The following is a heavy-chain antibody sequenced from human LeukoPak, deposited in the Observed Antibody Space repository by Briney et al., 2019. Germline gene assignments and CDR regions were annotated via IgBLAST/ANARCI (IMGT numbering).Heavy chain of an antibody. CDR2: ISSSGSTI. J-gene: IGHJ6*02. CDR1: GFTFSDYY. D-gene: IGHD3-22*01. CDR3: ARSLYYYDSSGVRGSYGMDV. V-gene: IGHV3-11*01. Sequence: GGSLRLSCAASGFTFSDYYMSWIRQAPGKGLEWVSYISSSGSTIYYADSVKGRFTISRDNAKNSLYLQMNSLRAEDTAVYYCARSLYYYDSSGVRGSYGMDVWGQGTTVTVSS.